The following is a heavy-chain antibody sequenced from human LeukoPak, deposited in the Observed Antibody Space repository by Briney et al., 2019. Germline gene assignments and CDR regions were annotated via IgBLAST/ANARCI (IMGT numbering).Heavy chain of an antibody. CDR3: TRVVVVLNDAFDI. CDR2: IRSKAYGGTT. CDR1: GFTFGDYA. Sequence: GVLGLSCTASGFTFGDYAMSWVRQAPGKGLEWVGFIRSKAYGGTTEYAASVKGRFTISRDDSKSIAYLQMNSLKTEDTAVYYCTRVVVVLNDAFDIWGQGTMVTVSS. J-gene: IGHJ3*02. D-gene: IGHD2-15*01. V-gene: IGHV3-49*04.